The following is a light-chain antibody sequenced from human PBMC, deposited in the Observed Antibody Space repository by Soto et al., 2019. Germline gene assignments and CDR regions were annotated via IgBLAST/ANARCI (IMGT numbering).Light chain of an antibody. CDR2: DAS. CDR3: QQCATTPLT. Sequence: ENVLTQSPATLSLSAGERATLSCRASRSVANDFLAWYQQKPGQPPRLLIDDASRRATGIPDRFSGSGSGTDFNLTISRLEPEDVAVYYCQQCATTPLTFGGGTKVEI. V-gene: IGKV3-20*01. CDR1: RSVANDF. J-gene: IGKJ4*01.